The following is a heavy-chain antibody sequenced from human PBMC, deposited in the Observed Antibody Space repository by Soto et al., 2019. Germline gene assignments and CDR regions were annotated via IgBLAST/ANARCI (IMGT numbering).Heavy chain of an antibody. CDR1: GGTFSSYA. CDR2: IIPIFGTA. CDR3: ARAPYYYGSGSYPAYYYYGMDV. V-gene: IGHV1-69*13. J-gene: IGHJ6*02. Sequence: SVKVSCKASGGTFSSYAINWVRQAPGQGLEWMGGIIPIFGTANYAQKFQGRVTITADESTSTAYMELSSLRSEDTAVYYCARAPYYYGSGSYPAYYYYGMDVWGQGTTVTVSS. D-gene: IGHD3-10*01.